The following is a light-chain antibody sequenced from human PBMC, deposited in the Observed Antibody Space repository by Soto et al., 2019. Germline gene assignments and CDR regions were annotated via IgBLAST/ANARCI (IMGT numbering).Light chain of an antibody. V-gene: IGKV1-39*01. Sequence: DLQMTQSPSTLSASVGDRVTITCRASQNIRNGVAWYQQKPGKAPNLLIYDASSLQSGVPSRFSGSGSGTDFTLTISSLQPADFATYYCHKSYSTPRTFGQGTKVDI. CDR3: HKSYSTPRT. J-gene: IGKJ1*01. CDR1: QNIRNG. CDR2: DAS.